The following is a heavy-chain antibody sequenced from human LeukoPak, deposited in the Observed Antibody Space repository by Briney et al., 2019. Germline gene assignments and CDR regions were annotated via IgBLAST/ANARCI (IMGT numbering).Heavy chain of an antibody. CDR1: GGSISSYY. D-gene: IGHD1-26*01. V-gene: IGHV4-59*08. CDR3: ARLGATRGLSY. CDR2: IYYSGST. J-gene: IGHJ4*02. Sequence: SETLSLTCAVSGGSISSYYWSWIRQPPGKGLEWIGYIYYSGSTNYNPSLKSRVTISVDTSKNQFSLKLSSVTAADTAVYYCARLGATRGLSYWGQGTLVTVSS.